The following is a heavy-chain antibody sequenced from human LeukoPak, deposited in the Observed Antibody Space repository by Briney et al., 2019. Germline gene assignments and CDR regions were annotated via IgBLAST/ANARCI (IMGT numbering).Heavy chain of an antibody. J-gene: IGHJ4*02. Sequence: GGSLRLSCAASGFTFSSYGMHWVRQAPGKGLEWVAVIWYDGSNKYYADSVKGRFTISRDNSKNTLYLQMNSLRAEDTAVYYCARDSSSWLSCYFDYWGQGTLVTVSS. D-gene: IGHD6-13*01. CDR1: GFTFSSYG. V-gene: IGHV3-33*01. CDR2: IWYDGSNK. CDR3: ARDSSSWLSCYFDY.